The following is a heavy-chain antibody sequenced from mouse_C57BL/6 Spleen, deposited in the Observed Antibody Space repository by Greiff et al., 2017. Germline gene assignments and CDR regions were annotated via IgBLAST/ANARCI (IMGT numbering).Heavy chain of an antibody. CDR3: TRGREAWFAY. CDR1: GFTFSSYA. Sequence: EVKLMESGEGLVKPGGSLKLSCAASGFTFSSYAMSWVRRTPEKRLEWVAYISSGGDYIYYADTVKGRFTISRDNARNTLYLQMSSLKSEDTAMYYCTRGREAWFAYWGQGTLVTVSA. CDR2: ISSGGDYI. V-gene: IGHV5-9-1*02. J-gene: IGHJ3*01.